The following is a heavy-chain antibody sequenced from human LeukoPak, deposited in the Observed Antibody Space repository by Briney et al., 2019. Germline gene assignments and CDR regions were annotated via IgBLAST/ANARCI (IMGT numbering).Heavy chain of an antibody. V-gene: IGHV3-30*04. CDR1: GFTFSSYA. Sequence: PGGSPRLSCAASGFTFSSYAMHWVRQAPGKGLEWVAVISYDGSNKYYADSVKGRFTISRDNSKNTLYLQMNSLRAEDTAVYYCAKALNDYGDYWGQGTLVTVSS. J-gene: IGHJ4*02. D-gene: IGHD2-8*01. CDR3: AKALNDYGDY. CDR2: ISYDGSNK.